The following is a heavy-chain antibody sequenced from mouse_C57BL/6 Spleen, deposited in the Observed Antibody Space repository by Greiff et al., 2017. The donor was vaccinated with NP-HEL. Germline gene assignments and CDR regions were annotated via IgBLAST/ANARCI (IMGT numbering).Heavy chain of an antibody. D-gene: IGHD2-3*01. CDR3: ARGDGYYFDY. CDR1: GYAFTNYL. Sequence: VQLQQSGAELVRPGTSVKVSCKASGYAFTNYLIEWVKQRPGQGLEWIGVINPGSGGTNYNEKFKGKATLTADKSSSTAYMQLSSLTSEDSAVYFCARGDGYYFDYWGQGTTLTVSS. V-gene: IGHV1-54*01. CDR2: INPGSGGT. J-gene: IGHJ2*01.